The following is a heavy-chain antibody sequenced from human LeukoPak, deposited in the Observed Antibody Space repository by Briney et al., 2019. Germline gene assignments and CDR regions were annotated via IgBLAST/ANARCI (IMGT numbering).Heavy chain of an antibody. V-gene: IGHV3-7*01. D-gene: IGHD3-16*01. CDR2: IKEDGGEK. CDR1: GFTFSSSW. J-gene: IGHJ6*03. Sequence: QAGGSLRLSCAASGFTFSSSWMSWVRQAPGKELEWVANIKEDGGEKYYVDSVKGRFTISRDNAKNSLYLQMNSLRAEDTAVYYCARAVGDYYYYYYMDVWGKGTTVTVSS. CDR3: ARAVGDYYYYYYMDV.